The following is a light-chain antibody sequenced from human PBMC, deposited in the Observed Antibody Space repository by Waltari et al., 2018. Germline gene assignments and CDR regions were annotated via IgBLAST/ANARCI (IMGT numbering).Light chain of an antibody. Sequence: QSVLTQPPSVSGAPGQRVTIPCTGSGSTIGAGYDVHWYQQLPRAAPKLLIDGSTSRPLGVPARFFGSTSGTSASLAIIGLQAEDEADYYCQSYDTSLSVVFGGGTKLTVL. CDR2: GST. J-gene: IGLJ3*02. CDR3: QSYDTSLSVV. CDR1: GSTIGAGYD. V-gene: IGLV1-40*01.